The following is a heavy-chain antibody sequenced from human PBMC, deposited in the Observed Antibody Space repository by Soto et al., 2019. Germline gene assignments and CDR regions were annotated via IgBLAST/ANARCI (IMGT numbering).Heavy chain of an antibody. D-gene: IGHD5-18*01. V-gene: IGHV1-69*13. CDR3: ARDKMDTAKSDGMDV. CDR1: GGTFSSYR. J-gene: IGHJ6*02. CDR2: IIPIFGTA. Sequence: SVKVSCKASGGTFSSYRINWVRQAPGQGLEWMGGIIPIFGTANYAQKFQGRVTITADESTSTAYMELSSLRSEDTAVYYCARDKMDTAKSDGMDVWGQGTTVTVSS.